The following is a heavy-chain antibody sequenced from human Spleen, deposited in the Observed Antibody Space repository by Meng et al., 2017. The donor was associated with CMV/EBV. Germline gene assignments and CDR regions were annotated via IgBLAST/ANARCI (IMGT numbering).Heavy chain of an antibody. D-gene: IGHD2-2*01. J-gene: IGHJ4*02. CDR1: GYTFNTYY. CDR3: ARLVVPSATIYYFDY. CDR2: INPSGGSA. Sequence: ASVKVSCKESGYTFNTYYIHWVRQAPGQGLEWMGVINPSGGSASYAQQFQGRVTMTRDTSTSTVYMEVSSLRSEDTAVYYCARLVVPSATIYYFDYWGQGTLVTVSS. V-gene: IGHV1-46*02.